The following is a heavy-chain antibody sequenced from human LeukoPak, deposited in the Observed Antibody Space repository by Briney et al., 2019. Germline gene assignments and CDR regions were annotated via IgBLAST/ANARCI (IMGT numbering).Heavy chain of an antibody. D-gene: IGHD4-17*01. CDR2: ISGSGGST. V-gene: IGHV3-23*01. CDR3: AKDTGKYGDYALDAFDI. Sequence: GGSLRLSCAASGFTFSSCAMSWVRQAPGKGLEWVSAISGSGGSTYYADSVKGRFTISRDNSKNTLYLQMNSLRAEDTAVYYCAKDTGKYGDYALDAFDIWGQGTMVTVSS. CDR1: GFTFSSCA. J-gene: IGHJ3*02.